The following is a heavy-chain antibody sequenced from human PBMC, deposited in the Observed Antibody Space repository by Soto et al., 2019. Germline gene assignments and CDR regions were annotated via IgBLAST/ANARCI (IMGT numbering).Heavy chain of an antibody. CDR1: GATFTSLH. D-gene: IGHD1-1*01. J-gene: IGHJ4*02. V-gene: IGHV3-23*01. CDR3: VTHSWNS. CDR2: IQGDT. Sequence: PGGSLRLSCAVSGATFTSLHLSWVRQPPGKGLEWVSAIQGDTYYADSVRGRLTISRDISKSTLFLHMNSLSAEDTAVYFCVTHSWNSWGQGTLVTVSS.